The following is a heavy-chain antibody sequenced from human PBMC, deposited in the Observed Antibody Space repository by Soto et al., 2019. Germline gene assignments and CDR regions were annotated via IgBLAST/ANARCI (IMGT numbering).Heavy chain of an antibody. J-gene: IGHJ4*02. Sequence: GGSLRLSCAASGFTFSSYSMNWVRQAPGRGLEWVSSISSSSSYIYYADSVKGRFTISRDNAKNSLYLQMNSLRAEDTAAYYCARDPHCSSTSCPDYWGQGTLVTVSS. CDR1: GFTFSSYS. CDR2: ISSSSSYI. CDR3: ARDPHCSSTSCPDY. D-gene: IGHD2-2*01. V-gene: IGHV3-21*01.